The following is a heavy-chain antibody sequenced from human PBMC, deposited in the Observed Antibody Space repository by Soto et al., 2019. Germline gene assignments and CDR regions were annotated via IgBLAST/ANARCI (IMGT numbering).Heavy chain of an antibody. Sequence: PGGSLRLSCETSGFTSSRFAMAWFRQAPGRGLDWVSEILGGGHTFYANAMKGRITISRDNSKNTLCLQLNSLRVDDTALYYCAKVRHPDGIWTFDSWGQGTLVTVSS. CDR3: AKVRHPDGIWTFDS. CDR2: ILGGGHT. V-gene: IGHV3-23*01. J-gene: IGHJ4*02. CDR1: GFTSSRFA. D-gene: IGHD2-8*01.